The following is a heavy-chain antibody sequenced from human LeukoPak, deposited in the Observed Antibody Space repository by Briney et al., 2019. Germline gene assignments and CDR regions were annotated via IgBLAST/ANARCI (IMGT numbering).Heavy chain of an antibody. Sequence: VASVKVSCEASGGTFSSYAISWVRQAPGQGLAWMGVIIPIFGTANYAQKFQGRVTITADKSTSTAYMELSSLRSEDTAVYYCASPRELRYFDWFKDHDAFDIWGQGTMVTVSS. CDR3: ASPRELRYFDWFKDHDAFDI. CDR2: IIPIFGTA. J-gene: IGHJ3*02. V-gene: IGHV1-69*06. D-gene: IGHD3-9*01. CDR1: GGTFSSYA.